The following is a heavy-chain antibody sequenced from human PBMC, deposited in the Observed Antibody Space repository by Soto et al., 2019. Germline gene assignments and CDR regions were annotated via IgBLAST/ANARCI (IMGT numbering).Heavy chain of an antibody. J-gene: IGHJ3*02. Sequence: LSLTCTVSGGSISSGGYYWSWIRQHPGKGLEWIGYIYYSGSTYYNPSLKSRVTISVDTSKNQFSLKLSSVTAADTAVYYCARGLGAHDDAFDIWGQGTMVTVSS. D-gene: IGHD1-26*01. CDR2: IYYSGST. CDR1: GGSISSGGYY. CDR3: ARGLGAHDDAFDI. V-gene: IGHV4-31*03.